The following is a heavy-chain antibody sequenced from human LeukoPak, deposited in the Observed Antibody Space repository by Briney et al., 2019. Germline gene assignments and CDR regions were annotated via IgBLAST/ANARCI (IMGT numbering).Heavy chain of an antibody. J-gene: IGHJ3*02. Sequence: ASVKVSCKASGCTFTGYYMHWVRQAPGQGLEWMGWINPNSGGTNYAQKFQGWVTMTRDTSISTAYMELSRLRSDDTAVYYCARGGNDEDQFRPGDAFDIWGQGTPVTVSS. CDR3: ARGGNDEDQFRPGDAFDI. V-gene: IGHV1-2*04. CDR1: GCTFTGYY. CDR2: INPNSGGT. D-gene: IGHD1-1*01.